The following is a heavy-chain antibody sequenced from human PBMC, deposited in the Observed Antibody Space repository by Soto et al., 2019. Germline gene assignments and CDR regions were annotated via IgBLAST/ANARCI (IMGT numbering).Heavy chain of an antibody. CDR2: IKQDGSEK. CDR3: ARFGGSSDVLGLDP. V-gene: IGHV3-7*01. Sequence: GGPLRLSCAASGFPFSSDWMSWVRQAPGKGLEWVANIKQDGSEKYYVDSVKGRFTISRDNAKNSLYLQMNSLRAEDTAVYYCARFGGSSDVLGLDPWGQGTLVTVSS. D-gene: IGHD6-6*01. CDR1: GFPFSSDW. J-gene: IGHJ5*02.